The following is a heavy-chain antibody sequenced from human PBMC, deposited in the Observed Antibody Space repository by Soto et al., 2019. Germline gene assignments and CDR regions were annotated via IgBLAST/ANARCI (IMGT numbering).Heavy chain of an antibody. CDR2: IYYSGST. CDR3: ARHRVVRGYHWFDP. D-gene: IGHD3-10*01. J-gene: IGHJ5*02. Sequence: QVQLQESGPGLVKPSETLSLTCTVSGGSISSYYWSWIRQPPGKGLEWIGYIYYSGSTNYNPSLKTRVTISVDTSKNQFSLQLSSVTAADTAIYYCARHRVVRGYHWFDPWGQGTLVTVSS. V-gene: IGHV4-59*01. CDR1: GGSISSYY.